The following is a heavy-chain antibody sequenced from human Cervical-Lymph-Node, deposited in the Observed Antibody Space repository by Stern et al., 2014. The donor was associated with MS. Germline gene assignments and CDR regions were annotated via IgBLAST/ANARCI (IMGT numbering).Heavy chain of an antibody. Sequence: EVQLVQSGAEVKKPGESLKISCKGSGYSFTSYWIGWVRQKPGKGLEWMGVIYPDDSDTRYSPSFQGQVTISVDKSISTAYLQWSSLKASDTAIYYCARSRPKWELPVGADYFDYWGQGTLVTVSS. CDR3: ARSRPKWELPVGADYFDY. J-gene: IGHJ4*02. V-gene: IGHV5-51*01. CDR2: IYPDDSDT. D-gene: IGHD1-26*01. CDR1: GYSFTSYW.